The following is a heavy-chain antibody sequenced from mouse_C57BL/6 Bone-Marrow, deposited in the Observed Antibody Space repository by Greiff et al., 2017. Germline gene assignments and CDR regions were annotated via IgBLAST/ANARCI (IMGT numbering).Heavy chain of an antibody. V-gene: IGHV5-9*01. CDR1: GFTFSSYT. CDR3: ARQTGYGSSLYAMDY. Sequence: EVQGVESGGGLVKPGGSLKLSCAASGFTFSSYTMSWVRQTPEKRLEWVATISGGGGNTYYPDSVKGRFTISRDNATNTLYLQVSSLRSGDTALYDCARQTGYGSSLYAMDYWGQGTSVTVSS. CDR2: ISGGGGNT. D-gene: IGHD1-1*01. J-gene: IGHJ4*01.